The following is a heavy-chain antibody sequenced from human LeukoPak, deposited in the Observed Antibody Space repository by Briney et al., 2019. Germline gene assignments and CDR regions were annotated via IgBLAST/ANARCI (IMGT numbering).Heavy chain of an antibody. CDR2: IKSKTDGGTT. J-gene: IGHJ4*02. V-gene: IGHV3-15*01. CDR3: TTGTYYYDSSGYYDHDY. CDR1: GFTFCNAW. Sequence: GGSLRLSCAASGFTFCNAWMSWVGQAPGKGLEWVGRIKSKTDGGTTDYAAPVKGRFTISRDDSKNTLYLQMNSLKTEDTAVYYCTTGTYYYDSSGYYDHDYWGQGTLVTVSS. D-gene: IGHD3-22*01.